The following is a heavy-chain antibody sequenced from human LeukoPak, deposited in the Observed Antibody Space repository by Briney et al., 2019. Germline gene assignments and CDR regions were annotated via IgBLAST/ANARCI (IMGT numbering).Heavy chain of an antibody. CDR2: IWYDGSNK. D-gene: IGHD2-2*01. Sequence: GGSLRLSCAASGFTFSSYAMHWVRQAPGKGLEWVAVIWYDGSNKYYADSVKGRFTISRDNSKNTLYLQMNSLRAEDTAVYYCARGVIGYCSSTSCYERDYYYGMDVWGQGTTVTVSS. CDR3: ARGVIGYCSSTSCYERDYYYGMDV. CDR1: GFTFSSYA. J-gene: IGHJ6*02. V-gene: IGHV3-33*08.